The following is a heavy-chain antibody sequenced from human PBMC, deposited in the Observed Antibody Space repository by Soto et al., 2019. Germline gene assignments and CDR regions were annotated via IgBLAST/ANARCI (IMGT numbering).Heavy chain of an antibody. CDR1: GDTFNFYS. Sequence: QVQLVQSGAEVKRPGSSVKVSCKASGDTFNFYSINWVRQAPGLGLEWMGRVNPIVSMSNYAQKFQGRVTMTADKSTSTAYMELSSLRSEGTAIYYCASSYGSGYRAFDYWGQGALFIVSS. D-gene: IGHD3-10*01. CDR3: ASSYGSGYRAFDY. V-gene: IGHV1-69*02. CDR2: VNPIVSMS. J-gene: IGHJ4*02.